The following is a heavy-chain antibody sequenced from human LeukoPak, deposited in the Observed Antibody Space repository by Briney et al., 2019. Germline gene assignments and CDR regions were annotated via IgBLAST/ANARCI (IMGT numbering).Heavy chain of an antibody. J-gene: IGHJ6*02. CDR1: GGSISSGGYY. D-gene: IGHD2-2*01. V-gene: IGHV4-31*03. Sequence: SETLSLTCTVSGGSISSGGYYWSWIRQHPGKGLEWIGYIYYSGSTYYNPSLKSRVTISVDTSKNQFSLKLTSVTAADTAVYYCARGSIPAASYYSYYAMDVWGQGTTVTVSS. CDR3: ARGSIPAASYYSYYAMDV. CDR2: IYYSGST.